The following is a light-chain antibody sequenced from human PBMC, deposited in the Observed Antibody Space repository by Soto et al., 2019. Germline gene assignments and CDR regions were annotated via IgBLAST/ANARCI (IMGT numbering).Light chain of an antibody. V-gene: IGLV2-14*03. CDR2: DVT. J-gene: IGLJ3*02. CDR3: RSYTTTSTWV. Sequence: QSALTQPASVSGSPGQSITISCTGTGSDVGGYNYVSWYQHHPGKAPKVLIYDVTSRPSGVSNRFSGSKSGNTASLTISGLQAGDEADYYCRSYTTTSTWVFGGGTKLTVL. CDR1: GSDVGGYNY.